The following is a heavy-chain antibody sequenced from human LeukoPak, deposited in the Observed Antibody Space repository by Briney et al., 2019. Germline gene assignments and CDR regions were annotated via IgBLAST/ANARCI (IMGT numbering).Heavy chain of an antibody. CDR2: IKKDGSEK. J-gene: IGHJ4*02. D-gene: IGHD1-1*01. CDR1: GFTFSNYW. V-gene: IGHV3-7*01. CDR3: ANWHDYAYFDH. Sequence: GGSLRLSCAASGFTFSNYWMTWVRQAPGKGLEWVANIKKDGSEKNYVDSVKGRFTISRDNAKNSLYLQMNSLRTEDTAVYYCANWHDYAYFDHWGQGTLVTVSS.